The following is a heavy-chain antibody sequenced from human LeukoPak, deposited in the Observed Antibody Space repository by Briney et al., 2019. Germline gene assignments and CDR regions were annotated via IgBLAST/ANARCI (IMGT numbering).Heavy chain of an antibody. CDR3: AVFVAALFDF. CDR2: VSSSSSYI. J-gene: IGHJ4*02. V-gene: IGHV3-21*04. CDR1: VFTFSSYT. D-gene: IGHD2-15*01. Sequence: GGSLRLSCAASVFTFSSYTMNWVRQAPGKGLEWVSSVSSSSSYIYYADSVKGRFTISRDNAKNSLYLQMHSLRVEDTAVYYCAVFVAALFDFWGQGTLVTVSS.